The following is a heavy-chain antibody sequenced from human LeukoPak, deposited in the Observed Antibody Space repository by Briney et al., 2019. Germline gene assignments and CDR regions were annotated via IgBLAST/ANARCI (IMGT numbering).Heavy chain of an antibody. CDR2: TYYRSKWYN. V-gene: IGHV6-1*01. CDR1: GDSVSSNSAA. Sequence: SQTLSLTCAISGDSVSSNSAAWNWIRQSPARGLEWLGRTYYRSKWYNEYAVSVKSRMTINPDTSKNQFSPQLHSVTPEDTAVYYCARDGGFRFDYWGQGTQVTVSS. CDR3: ARDGGFRFDY. D-gene: IGHD2-15*01. J-gene: IGHJ4*02.